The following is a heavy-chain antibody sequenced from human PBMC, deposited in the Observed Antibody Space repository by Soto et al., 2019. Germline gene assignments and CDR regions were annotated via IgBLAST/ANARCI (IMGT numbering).Heavy chain of an antibody. Sequence: VGSLRLSCAASGFTFSSYSMNWVRQAPGKGLEWVSSISSSSSYIYYADSVKGRFTISRDNAKNSLYLQMNGLRAEDTAVYYCARVVIIRHNYYYGMDVWGQRTTVTVSS. J-gene: IGHJ6*02. V-gene: IGHV3-21*01. CDR1: GFTFSSYS. CDR2: ISSSSSYI. CDR3: ARVVIIRHNYYYGMDV. D-gene: IGHD3-3*01.